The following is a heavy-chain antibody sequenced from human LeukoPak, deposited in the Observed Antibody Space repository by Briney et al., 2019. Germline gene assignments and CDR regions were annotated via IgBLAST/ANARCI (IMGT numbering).Heavy chain of an antibody. V-gene: IGHV3-48*01. J-gene: IGHJ4*02. CDR2: ISSSSSTI. D-gene: IGHD6-13*01. CDR1: GFTFSSYS. CDR3: ARDPGIAAADLFDY. Sequence: GGSLRLFCAASGFTFSSYSMNWVRQAPGKGLEWVSYISSSSSTIYYADSVKGRFTISRDNAKNSLYLQMNSLRAEDTAVYYCARDPGIAAADLFDYWGQGTLVTVSS.